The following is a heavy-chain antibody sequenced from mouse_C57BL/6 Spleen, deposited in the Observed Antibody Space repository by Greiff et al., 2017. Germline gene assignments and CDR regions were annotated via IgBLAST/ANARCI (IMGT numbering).Heavy chain of an antibody. CDR2: IWSGGST. V-gene: IGHV2-2*01. CDR3: ARNPHYYGSSYTYFDY. CDR1: GFSLTSYG. Sequence: QVQLKESGPGLVQPSQSLSITCTVSGFSLTSYGVHWVRQSPGKGLEWLGVIWSGGSTDYNAAFIARLSTSKDNSKGQVFFKMNSLQADDTTIYYSARNPHYYGSSYTYFDYWGQGTTLTVSS. J-gene: IGHJ2*01. D-gene: IGHD1-1*01.